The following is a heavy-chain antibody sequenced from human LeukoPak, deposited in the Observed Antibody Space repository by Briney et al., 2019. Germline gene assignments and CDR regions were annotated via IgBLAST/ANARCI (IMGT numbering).Heavy chain of an antibody. CDR2: INHSGST. J-gene: IGHJ4*02. V-gene: IGHV4-34*01. Sequence: SETLSLTCLVYGGSFSAYYWSWLRQPPGKGLERIGEINHSGSTNYNPSLKSRVTISVDTSKNQFSLKLSSVTAADTAVYYCARATTMVRGLRNWGQGTLVTVSS. D-gene: IGHD3-10*01. CDR3: ARATTMVRGLRN. CDR1: GGSFSAYY.